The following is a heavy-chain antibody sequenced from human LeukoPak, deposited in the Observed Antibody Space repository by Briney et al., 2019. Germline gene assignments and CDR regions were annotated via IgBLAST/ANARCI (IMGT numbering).Heavy chain of an antibody. D-gene: IGHD5-18*01. V-gene: IGHV1-69*05. J-gene: IGHJ5*02. Sequence: SVKVSCKASGGTFSSYAISWVRQAPGQGLEWMGGIIPIFGTANYAQKFQGRVTMTRDTSTSTVYMELSSLRSEDTAVYYCARDPGDTASGFDPWGQGTLVTVSS. CDR1: GGTFSSYA. CDR3: ARDPGDTASGFDP. CDR2: IIPIFGTA.